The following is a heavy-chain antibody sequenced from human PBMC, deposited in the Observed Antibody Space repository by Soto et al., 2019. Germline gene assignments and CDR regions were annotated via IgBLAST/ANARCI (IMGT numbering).Heavy chain of an antibody. CDR1: GGSISSYY. J-gene: IGHJ6*02. V-gene: IGHV4-59*01. CDR3: ARGQLGMKYYYYGMDV. Sequence: PSXTLSLTCIVSGGSISSYYWSWIRQPPGKGLERIGYIYYSGSTNYNPSLKSRVTISVDTSKNQFSLKLSSVTAADTAVYYCARGQLGMKYYYYGMDVWGQGTTVTVS. CDR2: IYYSGST. D-gene: IGHD7-27*01.